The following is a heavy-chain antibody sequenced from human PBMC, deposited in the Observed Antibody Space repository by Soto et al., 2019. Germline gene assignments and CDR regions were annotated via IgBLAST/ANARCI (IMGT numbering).Heavy chain of an antibody. D-gene: IGHD3-3*01. CDR2: FYYSGLT. CDR1: GGSLNTYY. V-gene: IGHV4-59*08. CDR3: ARGNTHGYYYMDV. Sequence: QVQLQESGPGLVKPSETLSLTCAVSGGSLNTYYWTWIRQPPGKGLEWIGYFYYSGLTNYNPSLKSRVTIPLNTSKNQFSLKLTSVTAADTAVYFCARGNTHGYYYMDVWGRGTTVTVSS. J-gene: IGHJ6*03.